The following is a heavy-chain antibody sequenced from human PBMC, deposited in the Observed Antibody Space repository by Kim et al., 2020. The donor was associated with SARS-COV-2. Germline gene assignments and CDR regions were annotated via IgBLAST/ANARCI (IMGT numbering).Heavy chain of an antibody. J-gene: IGHJ6*02. Sequence: SETLSLTCTVSGGSISSYYWSWIRQPPGKGLEWIGYIYYSGSTNYNPSLKSRVTISVDTSKNQFSLKLSSVTAADTAVYYCAAAMVTRYYYYGMDRRGQGTTVSVSS. V-gene: IGHV4-59*13. CDR1: GGSISSYY. CDR2: IYYSGST. D-gene: IGHD5-18*01. CDR3: AAAMVTRYYYYGMDR.